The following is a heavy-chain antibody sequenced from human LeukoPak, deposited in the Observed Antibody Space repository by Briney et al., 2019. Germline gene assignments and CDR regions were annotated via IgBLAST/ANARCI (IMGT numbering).Heavy chain of an antibody. D-gene: IGHD3-22*01. CDR1: GGSISRYY. V-gene: IGHV4-59*08. CDR2: IYDSGSA. CDR3: ARGYDSSGYYFDY. J-gene: IGHJ4*01. Sequence: SETLSLTCTVSGGSISRYYWSWVRQPPGKGLEWIGYIYDSGSANYNPSLKSRVTISVDSSKNQFSLKLSSVTAADTAVYYCARGYDSSGYYFDYWGQGSLVTVSS.